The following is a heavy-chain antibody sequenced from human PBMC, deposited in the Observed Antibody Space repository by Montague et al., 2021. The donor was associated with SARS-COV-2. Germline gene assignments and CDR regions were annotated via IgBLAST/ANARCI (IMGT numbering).Heavy chain of an antibody. V-gene: IGHV4-34*01. D-gene: IGHD4-17*01. CDR2: INHSGST. Sequence: SETLSLTCAVYGGSFSGYYWSWFRQPPGKGLEWIGEINHSGSTNYNPSLKSRVTISVDTSKNQFSLKLSSVTAADTAVYYCARGTTVTTLFYYYYGMDVWGQGTTVIVSS. J-gene: IGHJ6*02. CDR1: GGSFSGYY. CDR3: ARGTTVTTLFYYYYGMDV.